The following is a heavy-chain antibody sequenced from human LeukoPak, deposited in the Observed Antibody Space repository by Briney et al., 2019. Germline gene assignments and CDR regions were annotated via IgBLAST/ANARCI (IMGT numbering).Heavy chain of an antibody. V-gene: IGHV4-59*08. CDR2: IYYSGST. CDR1: GGSISSYY. CDR3: ARGPGGYDILTGYYGSPAFDI. Sequence: SETLSLTCTVSGGSISSYYWSWIRQPPGKGLEWIGYIYYSGSTNYNPSLKRRVTISVDTSKNQFSLKLSSVTAADTAVYYCARGPGGYDILTGYYGSPAFDIWGQGTMVTVSS. D-gene: IGHD3-9*01. J-gene: IGHJ3*02.